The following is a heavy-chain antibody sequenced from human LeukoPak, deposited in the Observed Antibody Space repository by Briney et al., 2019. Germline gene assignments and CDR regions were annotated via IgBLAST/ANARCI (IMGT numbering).Heavy chain of an antibody. D-gene: IGHD3-10*01. Sequence: GGSLRLSCAASGFTFSSYGMHWVRQAPGKGLEWVAFIRYDGSNKYYADSVKGRFTISRDNSKNTLYLQMNSLRAEDTAVYYCAKEKYYYGSGSVNWFDHWGQGTLVTVSS. CDR3: AKEKYYYGSGSVNWFDH. CDR2: IRYDGSNK. CDR1: GFTFSSYG. V-gene: IGHV3-30*02. J-gene: IGHJ5*02.